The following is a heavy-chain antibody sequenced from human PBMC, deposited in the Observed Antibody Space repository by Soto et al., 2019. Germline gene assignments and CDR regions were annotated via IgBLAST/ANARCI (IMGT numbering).Heavy chain of an antibody. CDR2: IYYSGST. Sequence: QVQLQESGPGLVKPSETLSLTCTVSGGSISSYYWSWIRQPPGKGLEWIGYIYYSGSTNYNPSLKSRVTISVDTSKNQFSLKLTSVTAADTAVYYCASYDYLWGSYRYMAFDYWGQGTLVTVSS. D-gene: IGHD3-16*02. CDR1: GGSISSYY. V-gene: IGHV4-59*08. J-gene: IGHJ4*02. CDR3: ASYDYLWGSYRYMAFDY.